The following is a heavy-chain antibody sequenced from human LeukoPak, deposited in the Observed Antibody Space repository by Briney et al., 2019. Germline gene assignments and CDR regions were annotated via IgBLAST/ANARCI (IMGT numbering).Heavy chain of an antibody. CDR1: GGTFSSYA. Sequence: SVKVSCKASGGTFSSYAISWVRQAPGQGLEWMGGIIPIFGTANYAQKFQGRVTITADESTSTAYMELSSLRYEDTAVYYCARGQIVVVPAAMGYGWFDPWGQGTLVTVSS. J-gene: IGHJ5*02. V-gene: IGHV1-69*13. D-gene: IGHD2-2*01. CDR3: ARGQIVVVPAAMGYGWFDP. CDR2: IIPIFGTA.